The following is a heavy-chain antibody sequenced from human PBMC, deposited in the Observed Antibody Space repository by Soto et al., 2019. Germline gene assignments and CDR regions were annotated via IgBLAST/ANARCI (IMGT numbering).Heavy chain of an antibody. CDR1: GYSFSNYW. CDR2: IYPGDSDT. J-gene: IGHJ4*02. Sequence: GESLKISCKVSGYSFSNYWIGWVRQMPGKGLEWMGIIYPGDSDTKYSPSFQGQVTISVDKSINTAYLQWSSLKASDTAMYYCARIDYGDPFDYWGQGTLVTVSS. V-gene: IGHV5-51*01. CDR3: ARIDYGDPFDY. D-gene: IGHD4-17*01.